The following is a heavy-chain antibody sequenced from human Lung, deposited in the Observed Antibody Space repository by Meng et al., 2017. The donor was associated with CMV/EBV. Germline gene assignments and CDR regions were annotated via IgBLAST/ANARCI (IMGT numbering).Heavy chain of an antibody. J-gene: IGHJ4*02. CDR2: MSGSGSMM. CDR1: GFIFSNYA. D-gene: IGHD3-16*01. CDR3: AKKGGDGALHYFDY. V-gene: IGHV3-23*01. Sequence: GEXXKISCAASGFIFSNYAMSWVRQAPGKGLEWISFMSGSGSMMFYVDSVRGRFTISRDSSKNTLYLQMNSLRAEDTAVYYCAKKGGDGALHYFDYWGQGTXVTSAS.